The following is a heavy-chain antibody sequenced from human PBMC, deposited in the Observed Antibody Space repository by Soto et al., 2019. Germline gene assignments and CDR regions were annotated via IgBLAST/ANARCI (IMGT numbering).Heavy chain of an antibody. Sequence: ASVKVSCKASGYTFTANYIHWVRQAPGQGLEWMGWINSNSGGTKYAQNFQGRVTLTRDTSISTVYMDLSRLISDDTAVYYCARGTRTSWFDPWGQGTLVTVSS. CDR2: INSNSGGT. CDR1: GYTFTANY. V-gene: IGHV1-2*02. J-gene: IGHJ5*02. CDR3: ARGTRTSWFDP. D-gene: IGHD1-7*01.